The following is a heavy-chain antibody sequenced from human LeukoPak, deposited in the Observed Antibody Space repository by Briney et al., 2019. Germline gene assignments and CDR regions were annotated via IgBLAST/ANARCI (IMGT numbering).Heavy chain of an antibody. CDR1: GFTFSSYG. J-gene: IGHJ4*02. CDR3: AKDYRDIVVVPAEYDY. D-gene: IGHD2-2*01. V-gene: IGHV3-30*02. Sequence: GGSLRLSCGASGFTFSSYGMHWVRQAPGKGLEWVAFIRYDGSNKYYADSVKGRFTISRDNSKNTLYLQMNSLRAEDTAVYYCAKDYRDIVVVPAEYDYWGQGTLVTVSS. CDR2: IRYDGSNK.